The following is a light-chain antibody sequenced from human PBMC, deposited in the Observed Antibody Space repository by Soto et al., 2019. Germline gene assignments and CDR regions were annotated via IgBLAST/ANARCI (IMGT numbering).Light chain of an antibody. J-gene: IGKJ5*01. Sequence: EIVLTESPDTLSLSPGERARLSCRDSQSLRSAHLAWYQQKPGQAPRLVIFDASNRATGMPERFSGSGSGTDFTLTIARLEPEDFAVYYCQQYGSVPITFGLGTRVEIK. CDR2: DAS. CDR3: QQYGSVPIT. V-gene: IGKV3-20*01. CDR1: QSLRSAH.